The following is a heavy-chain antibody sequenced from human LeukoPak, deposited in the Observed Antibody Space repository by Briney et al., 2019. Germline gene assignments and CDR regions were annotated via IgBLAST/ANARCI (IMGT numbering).Heavy chain of an antibody. D-gene: IGHD3-10*01. CDR1: GFTFSSYA. Sequence: PGGSLRLSCAASGFTFSSYAMSWVRPAPGKGLEWVSTISGSGFNTYYSDSMRGRFTVSRDNSKNTLYLQMNSLRVEDTARYFCVKGVRGSGDVWGKGTTVTVSS. CDR3: VKGVRGSGDV. CDR2: ISGSGFNT. V-gene: IGHV3-23*01. J-gene: IGHJ6*04.